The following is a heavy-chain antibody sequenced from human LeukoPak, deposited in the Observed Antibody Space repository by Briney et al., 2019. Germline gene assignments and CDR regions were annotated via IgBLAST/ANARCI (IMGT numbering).Heavy chain of an antibody. Sequence: SETLSLTCTASGGSISSSSYYWGWIRQPPGKGLEWIGSIYYSGSTYYNPSLKSRVTISVDTSKNQFSLKLSSVTAADTAVYYCARHDVVSNWFDPWGQGTLVTVSS. D-gene: IGHD2-15*01. CDR3: ARHDVVSNWFDP. CDR2: IYYSGST. J-gene: IGHJ5*02. V-gene: IGHV4-39*01. CDR1: GGSISSSSYY.